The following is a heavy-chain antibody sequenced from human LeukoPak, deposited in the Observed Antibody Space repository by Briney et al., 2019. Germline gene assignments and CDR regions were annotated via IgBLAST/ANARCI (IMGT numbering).Heavy chain of an antibody. Sequence: GGSLRLSCAASGFTFSSYSMNWVRQAPGKGLEWVSSISSSSSYIYYADSVKGRFTISRDNAKNSLYLQMNSLRAEDTAVYYCARDLRFLEWLLSIGAFDIWGQGTMVTVSS. CDR3: ARDLRFLEWLLSIGAFDI. D-gene: IGHD3-3*01. J-gene: IGHJ3*02. CDR1: GFTFSSYS. CDR2: ISSSSSYI. V-gene: IGHV3-21*01.